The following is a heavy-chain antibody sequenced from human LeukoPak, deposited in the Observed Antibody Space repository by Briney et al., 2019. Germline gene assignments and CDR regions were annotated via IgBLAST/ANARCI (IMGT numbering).Heavy chain of an antibody. Sequence: SETLSLTCAVYGGSFSGYYWSWIRQPPGKGLEWIGEINHSGSTNYNPSLKSRVTISVDTSKNQFSLKLSSVTAADTAVYYCASLDSGSYFGRGAFDVWGQGTVVTVSS. J-gene: IGHJ3*01. V-gene: IGHV4-34*01. CDR1: GGSFSGYY. CDR3: ASLDSGSYFGRGAFDV. D-gene: IGHD1-26*01. CDR2: INHSGST.